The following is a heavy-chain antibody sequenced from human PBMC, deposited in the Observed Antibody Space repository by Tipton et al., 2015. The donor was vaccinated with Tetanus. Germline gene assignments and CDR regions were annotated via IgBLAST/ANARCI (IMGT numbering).Heavy chain of an antibody. D-gene: IGHD6-19*01. V-gene: IGHV4-31*03. CDR3: ARDFRGNGDGWYWDY. J-gene: IGHJ4*02. CDR1: GDSISSSSYY. CDR2: TQFSGGT. Sequence: TLSLTCTVSGDSISSSSYYWSWVRHLPGKGLEAIGNTQFSGGTYYDPSLKSRATISIDMSKNQFSLKLTSVTAADTAVYFCARDFRGNGDGWYWDYWGQGTLVTVSS.